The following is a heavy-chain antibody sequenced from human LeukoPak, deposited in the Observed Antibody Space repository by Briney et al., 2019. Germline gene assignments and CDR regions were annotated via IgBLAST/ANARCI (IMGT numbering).Heavy chain of an antibody. D-gene: IGHD6-19*01. Sequence: GGSLRLSCAASGFTFSNYAMNWVRQAPGEGLEWVSGISATGGSTYYADFVKGRFTISRDGSKNTLYLQMNSLRAEDTAVYYCAKAGSGWIFDNWGQGTLVTVSS. CDR3: AKAGSGWIFDN. J-gene: IGHJ4*02. V-gene: IGHV3-23*01. CDR1: GFTFSNYA. CDR2: ISATGGST.